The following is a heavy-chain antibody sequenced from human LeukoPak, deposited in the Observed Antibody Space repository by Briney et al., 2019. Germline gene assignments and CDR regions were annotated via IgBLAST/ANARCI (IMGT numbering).Heavy chain of an antibody. Sequence: GAPLKISCKGSGYSFTSYWIGCVRQMPGKRLEWMGIIYPGDSDTTYSPSFQGTVTISADKSIRTAYLQWSRLKASDTAMYYWASPNYGGKPYWGQGTLVTVSS. CDR2: IYPGDSDT. D-gene: IGHD4-23*01. J-gene: IGHJ4*02. CDR3: ASPNYGGKPY. CDR1: GYSFTSYW. V-gene: IGHV5-51*01.